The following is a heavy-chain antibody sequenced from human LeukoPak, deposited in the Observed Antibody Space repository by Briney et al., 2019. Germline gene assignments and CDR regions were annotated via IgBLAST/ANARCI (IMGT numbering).Heavy chain of an antibody. CDR1: GGSIRSYY. Sequence: SETLSLTCTVSGGSIRSYYWSWIRQPPGKGLEWIGYIYYSGSTNYNPSLKSRVTILVDTSKNQFSLKVSSVTAADTAVYYCARGQYSGSCFDNWGQGSLVTVSS. D-gene: IGHD1-26*01. CDR2: IYYSGST. J-gene: IGHJ4*02. CDR3: ARGQYSGSCFDN. V-gene: IGHV4-59*01.